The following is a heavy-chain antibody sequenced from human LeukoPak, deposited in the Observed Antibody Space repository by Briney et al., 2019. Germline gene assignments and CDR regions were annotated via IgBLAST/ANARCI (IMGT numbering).Heavy chain of an antibody. CDR2: IKQDGSEK. CDR1: GFTFSSYW. D-gene: IGHD3-22*01. V-gene: IGHV3-7*01. CDR3: ATSLRLYYYDSSAYYAH. Sequence: GGSLRLSCAASGFTFSSYWMTWVRQAPGKGLEWVANIKQDGSEKYYVDSVKGRFTISRDNAKNSLYLQMNSLRAEDTAVYHCATSLRLYYYDSSAYYAHWGQGTLVTVSS. J-gene: IGHJ4*02.